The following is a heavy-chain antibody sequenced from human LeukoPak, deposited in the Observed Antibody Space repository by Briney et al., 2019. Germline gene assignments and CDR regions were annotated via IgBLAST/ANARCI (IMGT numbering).Heavy chain of an antibody. CDR3: ARASDPWLQLT. CDR2: IKQDGSQK. CDR1: GFTFSNYW. V-gene: IGHV3-7*05. J-gene: IGHJ5*02. D-gene: IGHD5-24*01. Sequence: GGSLRLSCAASGFTFSNYWMIWVRQAPGRGLEWVGNIKQDGSQKRYADSVRDRFTISRDNAQTSLYLQVNSLRAEDTAVYYCARASDPWLQLTWGQGTLVTVSA.